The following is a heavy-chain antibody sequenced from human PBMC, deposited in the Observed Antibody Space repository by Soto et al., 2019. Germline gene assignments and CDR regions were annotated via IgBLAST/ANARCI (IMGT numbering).Heavy chain of an antibody. V-gene: IGHV3-23*01. D-gene: IGHD5-12*01. J-gene: IGHJ4*02. CDR2: SNKSGGSR. Sequence: EVLLLESGGGLVQPGGSLRLSCAASGFTFNSFAMTWVRQAPGRGLEWVSRSNKSGGSRYYADSVKGRFTVSRDNSNNTLYLQMNSLRAEDTAIYFCAKGAEMPTIPFDYWGQGAQVTVSS. CDR3: AKGAEMPTIPFDY. CDR1: GFTFNSFA.